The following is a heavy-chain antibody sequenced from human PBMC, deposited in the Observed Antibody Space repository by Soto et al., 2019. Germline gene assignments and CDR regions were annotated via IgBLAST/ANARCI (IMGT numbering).Heavy chain of an antibody. CDR2: ISYDGSNK. CDR3: ASDGGTGSGWYHYLDY. Sequence: PGGSLRLSCSTSVFTFNSYAMHWVRQAPGKGLEWVAVISYDGSNKYYTNSVKGRFTISRDNSKNTVYLQMHSLRAEDTAVYYCASDGGTGSGWYHYLDYWGKGTRVNV. D-gene: IGHD6-19*01. CDR1: VFTFNSYA. V-gene: IGHV3-30-3*01. J-gene: IGHJ4*02.